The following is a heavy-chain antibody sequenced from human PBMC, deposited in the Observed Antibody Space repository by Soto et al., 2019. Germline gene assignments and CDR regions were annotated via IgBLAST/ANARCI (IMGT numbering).Heavy chain of an antibody. D-gene: IGHD2-2*01. J-gene: IGHJ4*02. CDR3: ARGDYQYSIDY. CDR1: GDSMPSGDYS. V-gene: IGHV4-30-2*01. CDR2: IYRTGNT. Sequence: SETLSLTCTVSGDSMPSGDYSWSWIRQPPGKGLEWLGYIYRTGNTHYSPSLKSRVSISQDRSKNQFSLELTSVTAADTAVYYCARGDYQYSIDYWGQGTLVTVSS.